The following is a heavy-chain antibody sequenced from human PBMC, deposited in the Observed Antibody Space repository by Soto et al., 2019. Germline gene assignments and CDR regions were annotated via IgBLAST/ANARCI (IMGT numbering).Heavy chain of an antibody. J-gene: IGHJ5*02. D-gene: IGHD5-12*01. CDR2: IYYSGTT. CDR1: GGSISSSSYY. CDR3: ARISYLRYSGYDPRPA. V-gene: IGHV4-39*01. Sequence: SETLSLTCTVSGGSISSSSYYWGWIRQPPGKGLEWIASIYYSGTTYYNPSLKSRVTISVDTSKNQFSLNLSSVTAADTAVYYCARISYLRYSGYDPRPAWGQGTLVTVSS.